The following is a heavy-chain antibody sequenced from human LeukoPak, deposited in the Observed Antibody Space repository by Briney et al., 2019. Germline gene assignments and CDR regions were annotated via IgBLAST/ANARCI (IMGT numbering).Heavy chain of an antibody. CDR3: ASTPQYSSSWYYYFDY. V-gene: IGHV4-30-4*01. CDR1: GGSISSGDYY. D-gene: IGHD6-13*01. J-gene: IGHJ4*02. CDR2: IYYSGST. Sequence: KTSQTLSLTCTVSGGSISSGDYYWSWIRQPPGKGLEWIGYIYYSGSTYYNPSLKRRVTISVDTSKNQFSLKLSSVPAADTAVYYCASTPQYSSSWYYYFDYWGQGTLVTVSS.